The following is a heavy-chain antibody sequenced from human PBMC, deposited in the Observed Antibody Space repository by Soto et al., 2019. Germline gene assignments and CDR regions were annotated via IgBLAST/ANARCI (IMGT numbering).Heavy chain of an antibody. CDR3: ARDFTGSYLGLDY. D-gene: IGHD1-26*01. CDR1: GYTFTNYA. J-gene: IGHJ4*02. CDR2: INAGNGNT. V-gene: IGHV1-3*01. Sequence: ASVKVSCKASGYTFTNYAIHWVRQAPGQRLEWMGWINAGNGNTKYSQKFQGRVTITRDTSASTAYMELSSLRSEDTAVYYCARDFTGSYLGLDYWGQGTLVTVSS.